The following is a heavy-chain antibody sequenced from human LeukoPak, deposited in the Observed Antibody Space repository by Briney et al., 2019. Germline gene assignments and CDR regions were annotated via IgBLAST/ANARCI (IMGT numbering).Heavy chain of an antibody. J-gene: IGHJ4*02. V-gene: IGHV4-38-2*01. CDR1: GYSINSGYC. D-gene: IGHD6-25*01. CDR3: ARMATTTNPPQRPFDY. Sequence: PSETLSLTCAVSGYSINSGYCWGWIRQPPGKGLEWIGSIYHSGSTYYNPSLKSRVTISVDTSKNQFSLKLSSVTAADTAVYYCARMATTTNPPQRPFDYWGQGTLVTVSS. CDR2: IYHSGST.